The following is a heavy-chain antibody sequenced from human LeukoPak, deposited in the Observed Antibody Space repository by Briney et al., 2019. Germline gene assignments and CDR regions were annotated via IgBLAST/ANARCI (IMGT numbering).Heavy chain of an antibody. D-gene: IGHD4-17*01. CDR1: GFTFSSFA. V-gene: IGHV3-23*01. J-gene: IGHJ5*02. Sequence: GESLKISCAASGFTFSSFAMSWVRQAPGKGLEWVSTISGSGGSTNYADSVKGRFTFSRDNSKKTLYLQMNSLRAEDTAVYYCAKDLPDYGDYIEGSWGQGTLVTVSS. CDR3: AKDLPDYGDYIEGS. CDR2: ISGSGGST.